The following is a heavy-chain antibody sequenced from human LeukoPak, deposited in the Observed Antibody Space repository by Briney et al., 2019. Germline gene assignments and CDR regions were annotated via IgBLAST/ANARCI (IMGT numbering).Heavy chain of an antibody. J-gene: IGHJ6*02. D-gene: IGHD5-18*01. CDR2: IYYSGTT. V-gene: IGHV4-39*01. CDR3: ARHGKGHTGFIADYYYGLDV. Sequence: SETLSLTCTVSGGSISSSSYYWGWIRQPPGTGLEWIGSIYYSGTTYYNLCLKSRVTIAVDTFKDQFSLKLTSVTAADTAVYYCARHGKGHTGFIADYYYGLDVWGQGTTVTVSS. CDR1: GGSISSSSYY.